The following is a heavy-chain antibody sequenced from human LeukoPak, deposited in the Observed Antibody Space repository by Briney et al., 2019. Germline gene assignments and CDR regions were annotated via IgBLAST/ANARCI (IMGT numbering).Heavy chain of an antibody. Sequence: SVKVSCKASGFTFTSSAVQWVRQARGQRLEWIGWNVVGSGNTNYAQKFQERVTITRDMSTSTAYMELSSLRSEDTAVYYCAADISSGSYRQSESDAFDIWGQGTMVTVSS. CDR1: GFTFTSSA. CDR3: AADISSGSYRQSESDAFDI. D-gene: IGHD1-26*01. J-gene: IGHJ3*02. CDR2: NVVGSGNT. V-gene: IGHV1-58*01.